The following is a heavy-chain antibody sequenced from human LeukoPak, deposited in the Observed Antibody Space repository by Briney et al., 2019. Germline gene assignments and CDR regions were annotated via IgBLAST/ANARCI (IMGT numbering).Heavy chain of an antibody. V-gene: IGHV3-21*01. CDR2: ISSSSSYI. Sequence: GGSLRLSCAVSGFTFSSYSMNWVRQAPGKGLEWVSSISSSSSYIYYADSVKGRFTIPRHNANNALYLQMNSLRAEDTAVYYCARDRGGWYNVNYYYMDVWGKGTTVTVSS. D-gene: IGHD6-19*01. J-gene: IGHJ6*03. CDR3: ARDRGGWYNVNYYYMDV. CDR1: GFTFSSYS.